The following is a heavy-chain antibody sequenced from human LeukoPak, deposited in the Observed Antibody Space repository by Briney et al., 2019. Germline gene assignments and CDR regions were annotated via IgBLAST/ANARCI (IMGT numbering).Heavy chain of an antibody. CDR2: IKQGGSDK. D-gene: IGHD1-26*01. J-gene: IGHJ6*02. Sequence: PGGSLRLSCATSGFAFSSYWMSWVRQAPGKGLEWVANIKQGGSDKYYVDSVRGRFTISRDNAKNSVYLQMNSLRDEDTAVYYCARDSQWGYAMDVWGQGTTVTVSS. CDR1: GFAFSSYW. V-gene: IGHV3-7*01. CDR3: ARDSQWGYAMDV.